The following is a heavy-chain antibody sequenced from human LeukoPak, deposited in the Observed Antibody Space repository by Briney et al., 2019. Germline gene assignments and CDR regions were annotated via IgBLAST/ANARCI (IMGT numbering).Heavy chain of an antibody. V-gene: IGHV4-39*01. Sequence: SETLSLTCTVSGGSISSSSYYWGWIRQPPGKGLEWIGSIYYSGSTYYNPTLKSRVTISVDTSKNQFSLKLSSVTAADTAVYYCARGEGVTTVYDWGRGTLVTVSS. D-gene: IGHD4-17*01. CDR2: IYYSGST. J-gene: IGHJ4*02. CDR3: ARGEGVTTVYD. CDR1: GGSISSSSYY.